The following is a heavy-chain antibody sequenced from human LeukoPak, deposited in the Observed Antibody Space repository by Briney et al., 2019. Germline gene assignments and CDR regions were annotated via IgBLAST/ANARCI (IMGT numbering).Heavy chain of an antibody. CDR2: ISYDGSNK. J-gene: IGHJ4*02. V-gene: IGHV3-30-3*01. CDR3: AGPTYSSSWPNYFDY. CDR1: GFTFSSYA. Sequence: GGSLRLSCAASGFTFSSYAMHWVRQAPGKGLEWVAVISYDGSNKYYADSVKGRFTISRDNSKNTLYLQMNSLRAEDTAVYYCAGPTYSSSWPNYFDYWGQGTLVTVSS. D-gene: IGHD6-13*01.